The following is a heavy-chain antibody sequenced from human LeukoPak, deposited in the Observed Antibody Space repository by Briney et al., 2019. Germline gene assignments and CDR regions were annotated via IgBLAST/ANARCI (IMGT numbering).Heavy chain of an antibody. CDR3: AREVYDSSGYYSH. Sequence: GRSLRLSCAASGFTFSSYAIHWVRQAPGKGLERVAVISYDGSNKYYADSVKGRFTISRDNSKNTLYLQMNSLRAEDTAVYYCAREVYDSSGYYSHWGQGTLVTVSS. V-gene: IGHV3-30-3*01. CDR1: GFTFSSYA. J-gene: IGHJ4*02. D-gene: IGHD3-22*01. CDR2: ISYDGSNK.